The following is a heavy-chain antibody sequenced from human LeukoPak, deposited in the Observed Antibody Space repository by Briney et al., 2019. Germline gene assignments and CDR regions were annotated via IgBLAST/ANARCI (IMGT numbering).Heavy chain of an antibody. CDR1: GYTFTSYG. CDR3: ARDSSNWYDILTGYYFPHDY. CDR2: ISAYNDNT. Sequence: ASVKVSYKASGYTFTSYGISWVRQAPGQGLEWMGWISAYNDNTNYAQKLQGRVTMTTDTSTSTAYMELRSLRPDDTAVYYCARDSSNWYDILTGYYFPHDYWGQGTLVTASS. V-gene: IGHV1-18*04. D-gene: IGHD3-9*01. J-gene: IGHJ4*02.